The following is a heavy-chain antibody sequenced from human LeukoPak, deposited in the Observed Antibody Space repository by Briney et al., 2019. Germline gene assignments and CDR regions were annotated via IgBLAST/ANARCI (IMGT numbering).Heavy chain of an antibody. V-gene: IGHV4-59*08. D-gene: IGHD3-10*01. J-gene: IGHJ4*02. CDR3: TRSIDGWFGEFD. CDR2: IYYSGST. Sequence: SGTLSLTCTVSGGSISSYYWSWIRQPPGKGLEWIGYIYYSGSTNYNPSLKSRVTISVDTSKDQFSLKLSSVTAADTAVYYCTRSIDGWFGEFDWGQGTLVTVSS. CDR1: GGSISSYY.